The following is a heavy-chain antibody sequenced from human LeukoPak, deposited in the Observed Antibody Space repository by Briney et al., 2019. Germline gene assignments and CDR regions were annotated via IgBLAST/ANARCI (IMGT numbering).Heavy chain of an antibody. Sequence: ASLKVSCTASGYTFTVYYMHCVRQAPGQGLGWMGWINPNSGGTNYAQKFQGRVTMTGDTSISTAYMELSRLRSDDTAVYYCARDPGELYYFDYWGQGTLVTVSS. V-gene: IGHV1-2*02. D-gene: IGHD7-27*01. CDR2: INPNSGGT. J-gene: IGHJ4*02. CDR1: GYTFTVYY. CDR3: ARDPGELYYFDY.